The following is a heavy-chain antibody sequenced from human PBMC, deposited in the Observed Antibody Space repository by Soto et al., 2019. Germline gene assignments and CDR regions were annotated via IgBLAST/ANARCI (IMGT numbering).Heavy chain of an antibody. CDR3: ARDKGGAPFDY. J-gene: IGHJ4*02. CDR2: IWSDGSTK. CDR1: GFTLSSSG. D-gene: IGHD3-16*01. V-gene: IGHV3-33*01. Sequence: QVHLVESGGGVVQPGRSLSLSCAASGFTLSSSGMHWVRQAPGKGLEWVAVIWSDGSTKDYADSVKGRFTISRDNSKNTLYLQMSSLRAEDTAVYYCARDKGGAPFDYWGQGTLVTVSS.